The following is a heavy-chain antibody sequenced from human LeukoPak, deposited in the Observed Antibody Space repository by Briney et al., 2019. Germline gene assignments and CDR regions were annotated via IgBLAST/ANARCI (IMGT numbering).Heavy chain of an antibody. CDR2: IRGNGET. CDR1: GLSFSSFA. Sequence: GGSLRLSCAASGLSFSSFAMSWVRQGPARGLEWVSSIRGNGETFYADSVKGRFTISRDNSKNTLYLQMNSLRAEDTAEYYCAKRGGTESFYYYYYMDVWGKGTTVTVSS. CDR3: AKRGGTESFYYYYYMDV. V-gene: IGHV3-23*01. J-gene: IGHJ6*03. D-gene: IGHD2-15*01.